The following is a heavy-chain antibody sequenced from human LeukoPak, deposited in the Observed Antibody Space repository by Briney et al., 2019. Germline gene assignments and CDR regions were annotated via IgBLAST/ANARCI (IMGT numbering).Heavy chain of an antibody. V-gene: IGHV3-73*01. Sequence: GGSLRLSCATSGFTFSGSAIHWVRHAPGKGLECVGRIRSEANSYATTDVASVRGRFSISRDDSKNTAYLQMNSLKTEDTAVYYCTRPSYDSSVSGVVYWGQGTLVTVSS. D-gene: IGHD3-22*01. J-gene: IGHJ4*02. CDR3: TRPSYDSSVSGVVY. CDR1: GFTFSGSA. CDR2: IRSEANSYAT.